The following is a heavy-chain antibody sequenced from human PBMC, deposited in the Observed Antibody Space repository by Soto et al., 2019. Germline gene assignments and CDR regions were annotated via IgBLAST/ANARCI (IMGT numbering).Heavy chain of an antibody. D-gene: IGHD2-21*02. CDR3: ARDSIPVVTARPSNYYYYGMDV. Sequence: SVKVSCKASGGTFSSYAISWVRQAPGQGLGWMGGIIPIFGTANYAQKFQGRVTITADESTSTAYMELSSLRSEDTAVYCCARDSIPVVTARPSNYYYYGMDVWGQGITVTVSS. V-gene: IGHV1-69*13. J-gene: IGHJ6*02. CDR2: IIPIFGTA. CDR1: GGTFSSYA.